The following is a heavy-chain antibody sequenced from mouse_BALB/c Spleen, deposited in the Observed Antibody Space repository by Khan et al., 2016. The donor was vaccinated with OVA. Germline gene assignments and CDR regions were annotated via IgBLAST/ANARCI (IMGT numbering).Heavy chain of an antibody. Sequence: EVELVESGGDLVKPGGSLKLSCAASGFIFSSYGMSWVRQTPDKRLEWVATISSGGTNIYYPDRLKGRFTISRDNAKNNLSLQRSSLKSADTAMYYCTRCITTTTGEYYAMDYWGQGTSVTVSS. J-gene: IGHJ4*01. CDR2: ISSGGTNI. CDR3: TRCITTTTGEYYAMDY. CDR1: GFIFSSYG. V-gene: IGHV5-6*01. D-gene: IGHD1-2*01.